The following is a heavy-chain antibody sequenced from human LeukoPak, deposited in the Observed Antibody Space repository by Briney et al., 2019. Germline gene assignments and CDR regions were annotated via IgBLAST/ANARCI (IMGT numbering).Heavy chain of an antibody. V-gene: IGHV1-3*03. CDR2: ITTGRGET. Sequence: GASVKVSCKASGYTFTDYALHWVRQAPGQSLEWMGWITTGRGETRYSQEFQRRITFTRDTSASTVYMDLSDLRAEDTAVYYCAKALDVKWFGELLNGPDFDYWGQGTLVTVSS. CDR3: AKALDVKWFGELLNGPDFDY. CDR1: GYTFTDYA. J-gene: IGHJ4*02. D-gene: IGHD3-10*01.